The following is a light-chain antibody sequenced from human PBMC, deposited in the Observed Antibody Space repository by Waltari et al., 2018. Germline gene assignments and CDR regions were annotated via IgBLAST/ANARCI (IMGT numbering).Light chain of an antibody. CDR3: HQRSNWPIT. Sequence: EIVLTQSPGTLSLSPGERATLSCRASQSVSSYLVWYQQKPGQTPRLVIYDASTRAPGIPARFSGSGSGTDFTLTISSLDPEDFAVYYCHQRSNWPITFGQGTRLEIK. J-gene: IGKJ5*01. CDR2: DAS. CDR1: QSVSSY. V-gene: IGKV3-11*01.